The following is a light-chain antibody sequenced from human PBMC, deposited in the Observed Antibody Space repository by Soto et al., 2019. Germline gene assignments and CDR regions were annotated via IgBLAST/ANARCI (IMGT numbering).Light chain of an antibody. J-gene: IGKJ5*01. CDR3: QQRAGPST. CDR2: DAS. Sequence: EIVLTQSPVPLSLSQGERATLSCRASQSVSNQLAWYQQKPGQAPRILIYDASRRVTGIPPRFSGSGSGTVFTLTLSSLEPEDFAVYYCQQRAGPSTLGQGTRLEIK. V-gene: IGKV3-11*01. CDR1: QSVSNQ.